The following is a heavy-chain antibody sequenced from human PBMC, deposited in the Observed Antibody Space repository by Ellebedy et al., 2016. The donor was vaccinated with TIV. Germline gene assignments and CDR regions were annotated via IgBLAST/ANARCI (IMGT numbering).Heavy chain of an antibody. Sequence: GESLKISXAASGFTFSSYAMHWVRQAPGKGLGWVAVISYDGSNKYYADSVKGRFTISRDNSKNTLYLQMNSLRAEDTAVYYCARDGYRGSYFGDYYYYGMDVWGQGTTVTVSS. CDR1: GFTFSSYA. D-gene: IGHD1-26*01. CDR2: ISYDGSNK. J-gene: IGHJ6*02. V-gene: IGHV3-30-3*01. CDR3: ARDGYRGSYFGDYYYYGMDV.